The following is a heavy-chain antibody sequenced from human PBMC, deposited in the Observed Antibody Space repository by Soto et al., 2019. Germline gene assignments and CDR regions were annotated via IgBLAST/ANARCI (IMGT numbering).Heavy chain of an antibody. J-gene: IGHJ5*02. D-gene: IGHD6-13*01. Sequence: GESLKISCKGSGYSFTSYWIGWVRQMPGKGLEWMGIIYPGDSDTRYSPSFQGQVTISADQSISTAYLPWSSLKASDPGMIYFSFYPEPPDLAVAGDHWGLGTLVTVSS. CDR3: SFYPEPPDLAVAGDH. V-gene: IGHV5-51*01. CDR1: GYSFTSYW. CDR2: IYPGDSDT.